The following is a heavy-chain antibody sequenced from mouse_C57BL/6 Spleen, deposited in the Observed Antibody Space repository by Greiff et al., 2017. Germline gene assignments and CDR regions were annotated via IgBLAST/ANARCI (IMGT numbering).Heavy chain of an antibody. Sequence: EVQLQQSGPELVKPGASVKISCKASGYTFTDYYMNWVKQSHGKSLEWIGDINPNNGGTSYNQKFKGKATLTVDKSSSTAYMELRSLTSEDSAVYYCARSVLPRYFDVWGTGTTVTVSS. CDR1: GYTFTDYY. V-gene: IGHV1-26*01. D-gene: IGHD2-1*01. CDR3: ARSVLPRYFDV. J-gene: IGHJ1*03. CDR2: INPNNGGT.